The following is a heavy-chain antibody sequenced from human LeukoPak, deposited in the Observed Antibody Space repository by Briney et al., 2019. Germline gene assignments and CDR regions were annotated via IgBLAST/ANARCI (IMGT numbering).Heavy chain of an antibody. CDR1: RYMLPRYH. CDR2: INPNSSGT. CDR3: ARVVAVTGTPVYYMDV. Sequence: ASVKVSCQPSRYMLPRYHLHWLRPPPAQALEWMGWINPNSSGTNYEQKFQGRGTMTRDTSISTAYMDLNRLRSDDTAVDYCARVVAVTGTPVYYMDVWGKGTTVTVSS. D-gene: IGHD6-19*01. V-gene: IGHV1-2*02. J-gene: IGHJ6*03.